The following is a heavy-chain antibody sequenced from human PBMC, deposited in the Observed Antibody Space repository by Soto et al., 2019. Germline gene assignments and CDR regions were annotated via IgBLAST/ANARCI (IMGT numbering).Heavy chain of an antibody. CDR2: ISGSGGST. D-gene: IGHD4-17*01. J-gene: IGHJ4*02. V-gene: IGHV3-23*01. CDR1: GFTFSISA. Sequence: GGSLRLSCAASGFTFSISAMSWVRQAPGTGLEWVSAISGSGGSTYYADSGKGRFTISRDNSKNTLYLQMNSLRAEDTAVYYCEAVRSEDWGQGTLLTVAS. CDR3: EAVRSED.